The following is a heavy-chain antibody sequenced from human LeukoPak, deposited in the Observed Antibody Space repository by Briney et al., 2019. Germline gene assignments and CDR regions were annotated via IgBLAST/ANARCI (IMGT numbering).Heavy chain of an antibody. V-gene: IGHV4-38-2*02. Sequence: TSETLSLTCTVSGYSISSGYYWGWIRQPPGKGLEWIGSIYNSGSTYYNPSLKSRVTISVDTSKNQFSLKLRSVTAADTAMYYCARAYSSSWYYNWFDPWGQGTLVTVSS. CDR1: GYSISSGYY. D-gene: IGHD6-13*01. J-gene: IGHJ5*02. CDR2: IYNSGST. CDR3: ARAYSSSWYYNWFDP.